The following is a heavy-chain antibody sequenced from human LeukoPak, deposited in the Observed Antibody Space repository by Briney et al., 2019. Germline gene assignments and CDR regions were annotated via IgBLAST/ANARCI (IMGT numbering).Heavy chain of an antibody. CDR1: GGSFSGYY. D-gene: IGHD3-10*01. Sequence: SETLSLTCAVYGGSFSGYYWSWIRQPPGKGLEWIGEINHSGSTNYNPSLKSRVTISIDTSKNQFSLKLTSVTAADAAVYYCARSPPPGATAYGVVDSWGRGTLVTVSS. V-gene: IGHV4-34*01. CDR3: ARSPPPGATAYGVVDS. CDR2: INHSGST. J-gene: IGHJ5*01.